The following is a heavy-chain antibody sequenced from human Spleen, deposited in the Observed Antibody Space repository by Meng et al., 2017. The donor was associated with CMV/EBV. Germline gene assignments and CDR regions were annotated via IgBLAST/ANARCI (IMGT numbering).Heavy chain of an antibody. V-gene: IGHV3-53*01. Sequence: GGSLRLSCAVSGFTVSSNYMSWVRQAPGKGLEWVSVIYSGGSTYYADSVKGRFTISRDNSKNTLYLQMNSLRAEDTAVYYCARGHTNYYDSSGYFDYWGRGTLVTVSS. CDR3: ARGHTNYYDSSGYFDY. J-gene: IGHJ4*02. D-gene: IGHD3-22*01. CDR2: IYSGGST. CDR1: GFTVSSNY.